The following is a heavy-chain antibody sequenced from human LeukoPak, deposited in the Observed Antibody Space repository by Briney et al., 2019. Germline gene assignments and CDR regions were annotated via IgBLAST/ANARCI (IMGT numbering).Heavy chain of an antibody. Sequence: GGSLRLSCAASGFTVSSSYMNWVRQAPGKGLEWVSVIYSGGGTSYTDSVKGRFTISRDNSKNTLYLQMNSLRAEDTAVYYCARDAPQEGAVAGHYFDYWGQGSLVTVSS. CDR1: GFTVSSSY. CDR2: IYSGGGT. V-gene: IGHV3-53*01. J-gene: IGHJ4*02. D-gene: IGHD6-19*01. CDR3: ARDAPQEGAVAGHYFDY.